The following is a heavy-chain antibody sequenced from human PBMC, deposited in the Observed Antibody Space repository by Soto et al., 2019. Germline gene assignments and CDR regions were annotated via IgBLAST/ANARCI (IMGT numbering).Heavy chain of an antibody. D-gene: IGHD4-17*01. J-gene: IGHJ4*02. CDR3: ARGPDYEDSFAY. V-gene: IGHV1-69*12. Sequence: QVRLVQSGAEVKKPGSSVKVSCKASGGTFSNYAIAWLRQAPGQGLEWMGGIILPFGTPNYAQKFQGRVTITADESLTTAYMEMSGLTSEDTAVHYCARGPDYEDSFAYWGRGTLVTVSS. CDR1: GGTFSNYA. CDR2: IILPFGTP.